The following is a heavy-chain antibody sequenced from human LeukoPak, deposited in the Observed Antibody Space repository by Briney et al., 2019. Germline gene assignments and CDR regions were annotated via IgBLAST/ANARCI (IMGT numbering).Heavy chain of an antibody. CDR1: GGSMSLYS. CDR2: VSYTGTT. D-gene: IGHD4-23*01. J-gene: IGHJ4*02. Sequence: SETLSLTCSVSGGSMSLYSWTWMRQPPGRGQEWIGSVSYTGTTNYISSLKSRVTISLDTSKKQFSLKLSSVTAADTAVYYCARGFITVITPYFDYWGQGTLVTVSS. V-gene: IGHV4-59*08. CDR3: ARGFITVITPYFDY.